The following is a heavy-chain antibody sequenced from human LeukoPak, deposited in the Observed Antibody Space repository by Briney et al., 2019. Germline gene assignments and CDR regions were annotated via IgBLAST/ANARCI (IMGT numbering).Heavy chain of an antibody. D-gene: IGHD6-13*01. CDR3: AKAPGIAAAVAYYYYYMDV. V-gene: IGHV3-23*01. Sequence: GGTLRLSCAASGFTFSSYGMSWVRQAPGKGLEWVSAISGSGGSTYYADSVKGRFTISRDNSKNTLYLQMNSLRAEDTAVYYCAKAPGIAAAVAYYYYYMDVWGKGTTVTVSS. J-gene: IGHJ6*03. CDR2: ISGSGGST. CDR1: GFTFSSYG.